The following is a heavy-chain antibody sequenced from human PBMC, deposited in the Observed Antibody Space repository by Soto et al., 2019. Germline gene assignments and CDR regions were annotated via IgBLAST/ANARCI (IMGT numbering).Heavy chain of an antibody. D-gene: IGHD2-2*02. CDR2: IRSKAYGGTT. J-gene: IGHJ6*03. CDR1: GFTFGDYA. V-gene: IGHV3-49*03. CDR3: TRDMEDIVVVPAAITSLRGYYYYYMDV. Sequence: GGSLRLSCTASGFTFGDYAMSWFRQAPGKGLEWVGFIRSKAYGGTTEYAASVKGRFTISRDDSKSIAYLQMNSLKTEDTAVYYCTRDMEDIVVVPAAITSLRGYYYYYMDVWGKGTTVTVSS.